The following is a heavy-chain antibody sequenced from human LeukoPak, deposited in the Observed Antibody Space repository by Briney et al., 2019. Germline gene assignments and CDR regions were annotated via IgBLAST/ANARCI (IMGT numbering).Heavy chain of an antibody. CDR2: VSSSSSYI. Sequence: GGSLRLSCAASGFTFSTYTLNWVRQAPGKGLEWVSSVSSSSSYIYYADSVKGRFTISRDNAKNSLYLQMNSLRVEDTAVYYCARESIAVAGAPFDYWGQGTLVTVSS. CDR1: GFTFSTYT. D-gene: IGHD6-19*01. CDR3: ARESIAVAGAPFDY. J-gene: IGHJ4*02. V-gene: IGHV3-21*01.